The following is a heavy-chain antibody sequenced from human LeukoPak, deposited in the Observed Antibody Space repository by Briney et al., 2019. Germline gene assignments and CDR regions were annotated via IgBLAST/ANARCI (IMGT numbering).Heavy chain of an antibody. CDR3: ARGPPDTAMAFDFDY. J-gene: IGHJ4*02. Sequence: GGSLRLSCVVSGFIVSSDYMSWVRQTPGKGLEWVANIKQDGSEKYYVDSVKGRFTISRDNAKNSLYLQMNSLRAEDTAVYYCARGPPDTAMAFDFDYWGQGTLVTVSS. D-gene: IGHD5-18*01. V-gene: IGHV3-7*01. CDR1: GFIVSSDY. CDR2: IKQDGSEK.